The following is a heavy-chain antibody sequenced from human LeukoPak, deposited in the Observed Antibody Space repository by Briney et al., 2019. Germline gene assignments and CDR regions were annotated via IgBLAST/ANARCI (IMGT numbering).Heavy chain of an antibody. CDR2: ISDTGRRT. CDR1: GFTFSDYA. D-gene: IGHD2-21*01. CDR3: ARHDSFIPF. J-gene: IGHJ4*02. Sequence: GSLRLSCAASGFTFSDYAMSWVRQAAGKGLEWVSGISDTGRRTYYTDPVKGRFTISRDDSKKTVYLQMDTLRAEDTAIYFCARHDSFIPFWGQGTLVIVSS. V-gene: IGHV3-23*01.